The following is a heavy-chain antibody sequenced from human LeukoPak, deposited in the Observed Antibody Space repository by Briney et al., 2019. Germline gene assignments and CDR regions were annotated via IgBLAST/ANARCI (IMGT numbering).Heavy chain of an antibody. CDR2: IIPIFGTA. Sequence: GASVKVSRKASGGTFSSYAISWVRQAPGQGLEWMGGIIPIFGTANYAQKFQGRVTITADEFTSTAYMELSSLRSEDTAVYYCARGSALLALSFDYWGQGTLVTVSS. J-gene: IGHJ4*02. CDR1: GGTFSSYA. V-gene: IGHV1-69*01. D-gene: IGHD2-15*01. CDR3: ARGSALLALSFDY.